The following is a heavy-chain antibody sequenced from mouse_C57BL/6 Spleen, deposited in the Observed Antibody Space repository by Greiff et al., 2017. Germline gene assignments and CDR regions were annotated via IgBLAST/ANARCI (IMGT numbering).Heavy chain of an antibody. CDR2: IDPETGGT. V-gene: IGHV1-15*01. CDR3: TRDMVTTDDY. J-gene: IGHJ2*01. Sequence: VKLQESGAELVRPGASVTLSCKASGYTFTDYEMHWVKQTPVHGLEWIGAIDPETGGTAYNQKFKGKAILTADKSSSTAYMELRSLTSEDSAVYYCTRDMVTTDDYRGQGTTLTVSS. CDR1: GYTFTDYE. D-gene: IGHD2-2*01.